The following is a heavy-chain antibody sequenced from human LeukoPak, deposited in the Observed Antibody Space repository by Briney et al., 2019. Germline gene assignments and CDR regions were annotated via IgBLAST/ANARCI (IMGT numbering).Heavy chain of an antibody. D-gene: IGHD2-21*01. CDR2: ISWNSGSI. CDR3: AEDGEARFTCFDY. CDR1: GFTFDDYA. J-gene: IGHJ4*02. Sequence: GGSLRLSCAASGFTFDDYAMHWVRQAPGKGLEWVSGISWNSGSIGYADSVKGRFTISRDNAKNSLYLQMNSLRAEDTALYYCAEDGEARFTCFDYWGQGTLVTVSS. V-gene: IGHV3-9*01.